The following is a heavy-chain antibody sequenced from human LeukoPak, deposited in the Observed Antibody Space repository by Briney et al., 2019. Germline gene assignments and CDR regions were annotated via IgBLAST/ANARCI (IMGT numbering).Heavy chain of an antibody. J-gene: IGHJ4*02. Sequence: PGGSLRLSCAASGFTFSSYGMGWVRQAPGKGPEWVSAIETSGGSTYYADSVKGRFTISRDNSKNTLYLQMNSLRAEDTAVYYCARDGYYGSGSYQRLDYWGQGTLVTVSS. CDR3: ARDGYYGSGSYQRLDY. CDR1: GFTFSSYG. V-gene: IGHV3-23*01. D-gene: IGHD3-10*01. CDR2: IETSGGST.